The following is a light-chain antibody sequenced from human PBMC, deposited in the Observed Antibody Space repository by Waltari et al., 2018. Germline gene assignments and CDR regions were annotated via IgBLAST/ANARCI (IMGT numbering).Light chain of an antibody. J-gene: IGLJ1*01. CDR1: STDVGAYHF. Sequence: QSALTQPASVSVSPGQSITISCTGSSTDVGAYHFFSWYQQHPGKVPKLILYAVGNRPSGISHRFSASKSGNTASLTISGLQEEDEGEYYCSSYTTSTTLLFGTGTRLTVL. CDR2: AVG. V-gene: IGLV2-14*01. CDR3: SSYTTSTTLL.